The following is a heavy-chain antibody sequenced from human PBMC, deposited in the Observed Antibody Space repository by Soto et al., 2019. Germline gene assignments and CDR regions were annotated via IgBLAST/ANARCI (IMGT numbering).Heavy chain of an antibody. CDR1: GYTFTGYY. CDR3: ARGKDYDCWSGYRNWFDP. J-gene: IGHJ5*02. V-gene: IGHV1-2*02. Sequence: QVQLVQSGAEVKKPGASVKVSCKASGYTFTGYYMHWVRQAPGQGLEWMGWINPNSGGTNYAQKFQGRVTMTRDTSISTAYMELSRLRSDDTAVYYCARGKDYDCWSGYRNWFDPWGQGTLVTVSS. CDR2: INPNSGGT. D-gene: IGHD3-3*01.